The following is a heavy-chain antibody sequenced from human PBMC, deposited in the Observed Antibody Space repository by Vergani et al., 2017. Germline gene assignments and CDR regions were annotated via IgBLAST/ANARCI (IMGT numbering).Heavy chain of an antibody. V-gene: IGHV1-2*02. CDR2: INPNRGDT. J-gene: IGHJ6*02. CDR1: GYSFTVYH. D-gene: IGHD4-17*01. Sequence: QVHLVQSGAEVKKPGASVKVSCKASGYSFTVYHMHWVRQAPGQGLEWMGWINPNRGDTKYVQKFQDRITMTRDTSISTVYMELSRLRSDDTAVYYCGRGNGDQHYYMVDFWGQGTTVTVSS. CDR3: GRGNGDQHYYMVDF.